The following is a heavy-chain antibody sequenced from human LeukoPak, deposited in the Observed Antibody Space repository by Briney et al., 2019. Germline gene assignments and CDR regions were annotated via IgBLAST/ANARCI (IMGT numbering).Heavy chain of an antibody. CDR3: AKDANEFGDSYCDS. V-gene: IGHV3-33*03. CDR2: IWSDGSHK. J-gene: IGHJ4*02. D-gene: IGHD2-15*01. Sequence: GGSLRLSCEASGFTSSNFGKHWVRQAPGKGLEWVAVIWSDGSHKYYDDSVKGRFIISRDNSKNTLYLQMHSLRAADTSLYFCAKDANEFGDSYCDSGGQGTLVTVSS. CDR1: GFTSSNFG.